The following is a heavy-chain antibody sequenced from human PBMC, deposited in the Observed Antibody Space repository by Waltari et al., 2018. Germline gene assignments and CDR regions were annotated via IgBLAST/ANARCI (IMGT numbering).Heavy chain of an antibody. CDR1: GFTFDDYA. CDR2: ISWNSGSI. V-gene: IGHV3-9*01. CDR3: AKDQQQLVHGYFQH. Sequence: EVQLVESGGGLVQPGRSLRLSCAASGFTFDDYAMHCVRPAPGQGLEWVSGISWNSGSIGYADSVKCRFTISRDNAKNSLYLQMNRLRAEDTALYYCAKDQQQLVHGYFQHWGQGTLVTVSS. D-gene: IGHD6-13*01. J-gene: IGHJ1*01.